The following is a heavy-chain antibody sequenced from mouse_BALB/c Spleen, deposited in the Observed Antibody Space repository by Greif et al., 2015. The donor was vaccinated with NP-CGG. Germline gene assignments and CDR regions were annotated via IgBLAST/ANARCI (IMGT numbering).Heavy chain of an antibody. CDR3: ARLRGFDY. CDR1: GFTFSSYA. J-gene: IGHJ2*01. Sequence: EVQLQESGGGLVKPGGSLKLSCAASGFTFSSYAMSWVRQTPEKRLEWVATIGSGGSYTYYPDSVKGRFTISRDNAKNTLYLQMSSLRSENTAMYDCARLRGFDYWGQGTTLTVSS. CDR2: IGSGGSYT. V-gene: IGHV5-9-3*01. D-gene: IGHD1-1*02.